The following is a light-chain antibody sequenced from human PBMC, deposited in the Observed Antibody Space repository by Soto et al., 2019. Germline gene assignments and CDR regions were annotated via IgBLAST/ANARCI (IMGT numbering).Light chain of an antibody. CDR3: QKYDSAPRT. J-gene: IGKJ1*01. Sequence: DIEMTQSPSSLSASIGDRVTITCRASQVIFNYLAWFLQKPGRAPQLLIYDASSLRAGVPSRFSGSRSGTEFTLTISSLQPEDVATYYCQKYDSAPRTFGQGTKVEL. V-gene: IGKV1-27*01. CDR2: DAS. CDR1: QVIFNY.